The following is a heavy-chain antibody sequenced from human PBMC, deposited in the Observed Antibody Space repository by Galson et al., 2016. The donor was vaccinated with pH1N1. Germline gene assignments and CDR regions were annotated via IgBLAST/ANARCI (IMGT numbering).Heavy chain of an antibody. CDR2: IYSGGRT. CDR3: AGVGDFRSYYYYNMDV. D-gene: IGHD3-3*01. V-gene: IGHV3-53*01. Sequence: SLRLSCAASGFTVSSNYMSWVRQAPGKGLEWVSLIYSGGRTYYAESVKDRFTISRDNSKNTLYLQMNSLRVEDTAVYYCAGVGDFRSYYYYNMDVWGQGTTVTVSS. J-gene: IGHJ6*02. CDR1: GFTVSSNY.